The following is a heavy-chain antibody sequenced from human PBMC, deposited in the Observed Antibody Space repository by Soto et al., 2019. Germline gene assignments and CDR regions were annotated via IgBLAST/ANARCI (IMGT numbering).Heavy chain of an antibody. CDR3: ARGQKWGVRHESPFDH. J-gene: IGHJ4*02. D-gene: IGHD1-26*01. Sequence: QLQLVESGGGVVQPGRSLRLSCAASGFTFSTYAMHWVRQAPGKGLEWVAVISYDGRNQYYADSVKGRFTISTDISKDTLYVQMNSLRHEDTAVYYCARGQKWGVRHESPFDHWGQGTLVTVSS. CDR1: GFTFSTYA. CDR2: ISYDGRNQ. V-gene: IGHV3-30*04.